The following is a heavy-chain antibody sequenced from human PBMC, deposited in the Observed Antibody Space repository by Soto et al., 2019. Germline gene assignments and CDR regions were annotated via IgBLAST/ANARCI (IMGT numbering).Heavy chain of an antibody. V-gene: IGHV3-48*01. CDR2: ISSSSSTR. J-gene: IGHJ4*02. CDR3: ARAPYSSSFTFDY. CDR1: GFTFSSYS. D-gene: IGHD6-6*01. Sequence: EVQLVESGGGLVQPGGSLRLSCAASGFTFSSYSMNWVRQAPGKGLEWVSYISSSSSTRYYADSVKGRFTISRDNAKNSLYLQMNSLRAEDTAVYYCARAPYSSSFTFDYWGQGTLVTVSS.